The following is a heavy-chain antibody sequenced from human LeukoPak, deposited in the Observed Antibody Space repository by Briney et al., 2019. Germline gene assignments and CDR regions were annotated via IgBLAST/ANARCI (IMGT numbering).Heavy chain of an antibody. Sequence: SETLSLTCTTSGGSISSYYWSWIRQPPGKGLEWIGYIYYSGSTNYNPSLKSRVTISVDTSKNQFSLKLSSVTAADTAVYYCARQRQDYYDSSGYYLDAFDIWGQGTMVTVSS. V-gene: IGHV4-59*08. J-gene: IGHJ3*02. CDR3: ARQRQDYYDSSGYYLDAFDI. CDR2: IYYSGST. D-gene: IGHD3-22*01. CDR1: GGSISSYY.